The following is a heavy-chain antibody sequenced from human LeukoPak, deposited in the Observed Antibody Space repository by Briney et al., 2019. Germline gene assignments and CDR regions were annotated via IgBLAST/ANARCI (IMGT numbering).Heavy chain of an antibody. CDR3: ARAATVTNLFDY. D-gene: IGHD4-11*01. CDR1: GYTFTGYY. V-gene: IGHV1-2*02. J-gene: IGHJ4*02. Sequence: ASVKVSCKASGYTFTGYYMHWVRQAPGQGLEWMGWINPNSGGTNYAQKFQGRVTMTRDTSISTAYMELSRLRSDDTAVYYCARAATVTNLFDYWGQGTLVTVSS. CDR2: INPNSGGT.